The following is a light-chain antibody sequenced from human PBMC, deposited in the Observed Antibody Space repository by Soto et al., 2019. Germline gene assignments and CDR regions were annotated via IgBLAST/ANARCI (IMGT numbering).Light chain of an antibody. V-gene: IGKV3-11*01. J-gene: IGKJ2*01. CDR3: QQYSNWPRGT. CDR1: QSVSTY. CDR2: DVS. Sequence: EIVLTQSPATLSLSPGERATLSCRASQSVSTYLAWYQQKPAQPPRLLIFDVSNRATGVPPRFSGSGSGTEFTLTISSLQSEDFAVYYCQQYSNWPRGTFGQGTKLQIK.